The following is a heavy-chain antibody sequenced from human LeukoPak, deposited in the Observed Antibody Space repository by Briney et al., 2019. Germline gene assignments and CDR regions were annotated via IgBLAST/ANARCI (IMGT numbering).Heavy chain of an antibody. Sequence: PSETLSLTCTVSGGSISSSSYYWGWIRQPPGKGLEWIGSIYYSGNTYYNPSLKSRVTISVDTSKNQFSLKLSSVTAADTAVYYCARARRGYSSSPLEYWGQGTLVTVSS. CDR2: IYYSGNT. V-gene: IGHV4-39*07. J-gene: IGHJ4*02. CDR1: GGSISSSSYY. D-gene: IGHD6-6*01. CDR3: ARARRGYSSSPLEY.